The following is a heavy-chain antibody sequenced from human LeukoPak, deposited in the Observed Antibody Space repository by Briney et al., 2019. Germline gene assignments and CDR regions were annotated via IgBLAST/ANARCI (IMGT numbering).Heavy chain of an antibody. CDR3: AKVLIAGIYYYYGMDV. D-gene: IGHD3-16*01. J-gene: IGHJ6*02. Sequence: GGSLRLSCAASGFTFSSYAMSWVRQAPGKGLEWVSAISGSGGSTYYADSVKGRFTISRDNSKNTLYLQMNSLRAEDTAVYYCAKVLIAGIYYYYGMDVWGQGTTVTVSS. V-gene: IGHV3-23*01. CDR2: ISGSGGST. CDR1: GFTFSSYA.